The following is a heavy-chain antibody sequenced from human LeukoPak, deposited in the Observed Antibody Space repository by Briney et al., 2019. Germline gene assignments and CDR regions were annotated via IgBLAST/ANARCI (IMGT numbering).Heavy chain of an antibody. CDR3: ARDSVSMITFGGVIPRPFDY. J-gene: IGHJ4*02. D-gene: IGHD3-16*02. Sequence: GASVKVSCKASGYTFTSYGISWVRQAPRQGLEWMGWISAYSGSTNYAQKLKGRVTMTTDTSTSTAYMELRSLRSDDTAVYYCARDSVSMITFGGVIPRPFDYWGQGTLVTVSS. CDR1: GYTFTSYG. CDR2: ISAYSGST. V-gene: IGHV1-18*01.